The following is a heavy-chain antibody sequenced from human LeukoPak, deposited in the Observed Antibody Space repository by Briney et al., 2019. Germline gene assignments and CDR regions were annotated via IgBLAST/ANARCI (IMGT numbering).Heavy chain of an antibody. J-gene: IGHJ4*02. CDR1: GFTFSSYA. CDR2: ISYDGSNK. CDR3: ARSKEEMATKTGYFDY. Sequence: GGSLRLSCAASGFTFSSYAMHWVRQAPGKGLEWVAVISYDGSNKYYADSVKGRFTISRDNSKNKLYLQMNSLRAEDTAVYYCARSKEEMATKTGYFDYWGQGTLVTVSS. D-gene: IGHD5-12*01. V-gene: IGHV3-30-3*01.